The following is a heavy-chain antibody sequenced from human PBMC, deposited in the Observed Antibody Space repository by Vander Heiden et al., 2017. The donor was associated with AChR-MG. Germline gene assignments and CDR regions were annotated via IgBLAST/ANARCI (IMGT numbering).Heavy chain of an antibody. CDR3: ARDWHNWNYTPWGGFDY. CDR2: ISYDGSNK. Sequence: VESGGGVVQPGRSLRLSCAASGFTFSSYAMHWVRQAPGKGLEWVAVISYDGSNKYYADSVKGRFTISRDNSKNTLYLQMNSLRAEDTAVYYCARDWHNWNYTPWGGFDYWGQGTLVTVSS. J-gene: IGHJ4*02. D-gene: IGHD1-7*01. CDR1: GFTFSSYA. V-gene: IGHV3-30-3*01.